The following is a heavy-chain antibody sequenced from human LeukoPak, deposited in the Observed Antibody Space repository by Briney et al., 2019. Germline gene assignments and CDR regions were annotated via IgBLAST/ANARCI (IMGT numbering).Heavy chain of an antibody. Sequence: PSETLSLTCTVSGGSISSYYWSWIRQPLGKGLEWIGYIYYSGSTNYNPSLKSRVTISVDTSKNQFSLKLSSVTAADTAVYYCARLSEYCSSTSCAIVDYWGQGTLVTVSS. V-gene: IGHV4-59*08. J-gene: IGHJ4*02. CDR2: IYYSGST. D-gene: IGHD2-2*01. CDR1: GGSISSYY. CDR3: ARLSEYCSSTSCAIVDY.